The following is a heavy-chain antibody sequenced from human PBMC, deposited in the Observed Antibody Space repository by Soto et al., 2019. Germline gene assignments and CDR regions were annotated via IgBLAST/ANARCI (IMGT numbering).Heavy chain of an antibody. V-gene: IGHV3-21*01. CDR2: ITSSTNYI. CDR3: ARGRAGYSSEF. D-gene: IGHD5-18*01. Sequence: EVQLVESGGGLVKPGGSLRLSCAASGFTFSIYSMNWVRQAPGKGLEWVSSITSSTNYIYYADSVKGRFTISRDNAKNSLHLQMNSLRAEGTAVYYCARGRAGYSSEFGGQGTLVTVSS. CDR1: GFTFSIYS. J-gene: IGHJ4*02.